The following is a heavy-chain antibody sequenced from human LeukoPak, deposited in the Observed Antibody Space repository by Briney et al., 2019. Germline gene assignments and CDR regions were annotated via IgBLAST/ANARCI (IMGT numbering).Heavy chain of an antibody. V-gene: IGHV1-8*01. CDR1: GYTFTTYD. D-gene: IGHD1-14*01. J-gene: IGHJ5*02. Sequence: GASVKVSCKTSGYTFTTYDINCVREAPGQGLEWMGWVHPDTGYADYAQKFQGRGTMTSDTSISTAYMELSSLRSDDTAVYFCARGPRNDPWGQGTLVTVSS. CDR2: VHPDTGYA. CDR3: ARGPRNDP.